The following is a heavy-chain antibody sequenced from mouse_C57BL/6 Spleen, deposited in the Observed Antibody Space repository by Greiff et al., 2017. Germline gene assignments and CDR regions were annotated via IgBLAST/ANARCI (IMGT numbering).Heavy chain of an antibody. D-gene: IGHD3-1*01. CDR3: AITARATAWFAY. Sequence: EVQLVESEGGLVQPGSSMKLSCAASGFTFSDYGMHWVRQAPEKGLEWVAYISSGSSTISYADTVKGRFTISRDNAKTTLFLQMTSLRSEATAMYYCAITARATAWFAYWGQGTLVTVSA. CDR2: ISSGSSTI. CDR1: GFTFSDYG. J-gene: IGHJ3*01. V-gene: IGHV5-17*01.